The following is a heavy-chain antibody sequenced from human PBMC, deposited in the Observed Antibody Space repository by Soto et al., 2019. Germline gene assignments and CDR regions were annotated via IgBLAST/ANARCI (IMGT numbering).Heavy chain of an antibody. CDR3: ARGKLERGIRGWFAP. D-gene: IGHD1-1*01. J-gene: IGHJ5*02. Sequence: QVQLQESGPGLVKPSQTLSLTCTVSGGSISSGGYYWSWIRQHPGKGLEWIGYIYYSGSTYYNPSLKSRVTISVDTSKNQFSLKLSSVTAADTAVYYCARGKLERGIRGWFAPWGQGTLVTVSS. CDR2: IYYSGST. CDR1: GGSISSGGYY. V-gene: IGHV4-31*03.